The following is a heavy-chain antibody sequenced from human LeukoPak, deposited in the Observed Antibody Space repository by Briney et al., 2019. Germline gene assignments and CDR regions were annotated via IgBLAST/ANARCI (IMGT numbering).Heavy chain of an antibody. CDR2: IYYSGST. J-gene: IGHJ4*02. CDR1: TDSTNTYY. Sequence: PSETLSLTCSVSTDSTNTYYWSWIRQPPGKGLEYIGYIYYSGSTNYNPSLQSRVTISVDTSKNQFSLKLSSVTTADTAVYYCARMYSSSPYYFDYWGQGTLVTVSS. V-gene: IGHV4-59*01. CDR3: ARMYSSSPYYFDY. D-gene: IGHD6-6*01.